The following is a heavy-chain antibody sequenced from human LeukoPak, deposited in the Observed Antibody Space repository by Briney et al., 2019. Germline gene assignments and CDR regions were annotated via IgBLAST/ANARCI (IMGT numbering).Heavy chain of an antibody. CDR1: GGSISSGGYS. D-gene: IGHD3-16*01. CDR3: ARLRRLYFDY. V-gene: IGHV4-30-2*01. CDR2: IYHSGST. J-gene: IGHJ4*02. Sequence: SSQTLSLTCAVSGGSISSGGYSWSWIRQPPGKGLEWIGYIYHSGSTYYNPSLKSRVTISVDRSKNQFSLKLSSVTAADTAVYYCARLRRLYFDYWGQGTLATVSS.